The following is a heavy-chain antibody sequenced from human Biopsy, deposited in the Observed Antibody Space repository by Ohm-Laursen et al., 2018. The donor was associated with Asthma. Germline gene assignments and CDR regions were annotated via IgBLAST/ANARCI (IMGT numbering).Heavy chain of an antibody. CDR1: GYSFTDYH. J-gene: IGHJ3*01. Sequence: ATVKLSCKASGYSFTDYHLHWVRQAPGQGLEWMGRITPESGGTTYAQKFQGRVTMTRDRSISTAYMELNRLRSDDTAVYYCARDALHDNRDYIGDAFDFWGQGTMVTVPS. CDR2: ITPESGGT. CDR3: ARDALHDNRDYIGDAFDF. V-gene: IGHV1-2*06. D-gene: IGHD3-22*01.